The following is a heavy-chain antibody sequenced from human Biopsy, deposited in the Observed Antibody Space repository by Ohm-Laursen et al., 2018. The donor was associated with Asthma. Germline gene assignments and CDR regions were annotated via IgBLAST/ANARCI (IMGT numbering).Heavy chain of an antibody. CDR2: INSVFGTT. J-gene: IGHJ4*02. CDR1: GGTFNTYV. CDR3: ARKAGSCISRTCYSLDF. D-gene: IGHD2-2*01. Sequence: GASVKASCKPLGGTFNTYVIGWARQAPGQGLEWMGGINSVFGTTTYPQKFQDRVTITADDSTSTVYMELSSLRSEDPAVDYCARKAGSCISRTCYSLDFWGQGTLVTVSS. V-gene: IGHV1-69*13.